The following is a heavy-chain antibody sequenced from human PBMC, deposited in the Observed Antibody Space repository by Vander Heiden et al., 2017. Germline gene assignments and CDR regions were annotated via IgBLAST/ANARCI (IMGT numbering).Heavy chain of an antibody. CDR2: ISWDGGST. CDR3: AKGAHYYDSSGWDWFDP. J-gene: IGHJ5*02. V-gene: IGHV3-43*01. D-gene: IGHD3-22*01. CDR1: GFPFDAYT. Sequence: EVQLVESGGVVVQPGGSLRLLCAASGFPFDAYTMHWVRQAPGKGLEWVSLISWDGGSTYYADSVKGRFTISRDNSKNSLYLQMNSLRTEDTALYYCAKGAHYYDSSGWDWFDPWGQGTLVTVSS.